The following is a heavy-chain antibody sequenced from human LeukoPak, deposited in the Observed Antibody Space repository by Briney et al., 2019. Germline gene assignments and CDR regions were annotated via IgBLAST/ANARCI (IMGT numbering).Heavy chain of an antibody. CDR2: ISGSGGLT. Sequence: GGSLRLSCAASGFRFNTYWMSWVRQAPGKGLEWVSTISGSGGLTYYADSVKGRSTISRDNSKNTLFLQVNSLRAEDTAVYYCAKGIHGSLLRSLEFDYWGQGTLVTVSS. CDR3: AKGIHGSLLRSLEFDY. CDR1: GFRFNTYW. V-gene: IGHV3-23*01. J-gene: IGHJ4*02. D-gene: IGHD3-3*01.